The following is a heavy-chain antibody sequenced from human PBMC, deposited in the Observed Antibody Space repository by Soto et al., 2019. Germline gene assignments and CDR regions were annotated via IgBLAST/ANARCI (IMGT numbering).Heavy chain of an antibody. V-gene: IGHV1-46*01. CDR2: INPSGGST. D-gene: IGHD3-10*01. Sequence: ASVKVSFKASGYTFTSYYMHWVRQAPGQGLEWMGIINPSGGSTSYAQTFQGRVTMTRDTSTSTVYMELSSLRSEDTAVYCCARDRKKRVRDYYYGMDVWGQGTTVTVSS. J-gene: IGHJ6*02. CDR1: GYTFTSYY. CDR3: ARDRKKRVRDYYYGMDV.